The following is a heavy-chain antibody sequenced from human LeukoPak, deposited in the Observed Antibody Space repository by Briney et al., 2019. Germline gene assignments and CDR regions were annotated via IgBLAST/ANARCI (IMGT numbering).Heavy chain of an antibody. CDR2: MNPNSGGT. Sequence: ASVKVSCKASGYTFTDYYILWVRQAPGQGLEWTGWMNPNSGGTNYGQKFQGRVTVTRDTSISTAYMELNSLTSDDTAVYFCARDLPKTGYVGALDIWGQGTMVTVSS. D-gene: IGHD5-12*01. V-gene: IGHV1-2*02. CDR3: ARDLPKTGYVGALDI. J-gene: IGHJ3*02. CDR1: GYTFTDYY.